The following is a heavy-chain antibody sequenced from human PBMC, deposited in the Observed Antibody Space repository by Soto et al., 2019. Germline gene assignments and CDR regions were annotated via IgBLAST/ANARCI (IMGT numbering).Heavy chain of an antibody. D-gene: IGHD1-26*01. J-gene: IGHJ4*02. Sequence: GGSLRLSCAASGFTVSSNYMSWVRQAPGKGLEWVSVIYSGGSTFYADSVKGRFTISRDNSKNTLYLQMNSLSVEDTAVYYCTRKATSGEFDYWGQGTLVTVSS. CDR2: IYSGGST. CDR1: GFTVSSNY. CDR3: TRKATSGEFDY. V-gene: IGHV3-66*01.